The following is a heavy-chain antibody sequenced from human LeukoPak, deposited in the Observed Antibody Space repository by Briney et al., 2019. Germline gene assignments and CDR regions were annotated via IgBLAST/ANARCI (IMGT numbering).Heavy chain of an antibody. J-gene: IGHJ4*02. V-gene: IGHV3-48*01. CDR3: ARDRGFYFDY. CDR1: GFTFSSYS. Sequence: GGSLRLSCAASGFTFSSYSMNWVRQAPGKGLEWVSYISSSSSTIYYADSVKGRLTISRDNAKNSLYLQMNSLRAEDTAVYYCARDRGFYFDYWGQGTLVTVSS. CDR2: ISSSSSTI.